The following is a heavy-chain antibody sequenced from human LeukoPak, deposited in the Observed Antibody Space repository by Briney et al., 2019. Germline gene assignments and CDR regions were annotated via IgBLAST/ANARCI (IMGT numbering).Heavy chain of an antibody. Sequence: ASVKVSCKASGYTFTSYYMHWVRQAPREGLEWMGIINPSGGSTSYAQKFQGRVTMTRDTSTSTVYMELSSLRSEDTAVYYCARWNTAMAFDYWGQGTLVTVSS. CDR1: GYTFTSYY. V-gene: IGHV1-46*01. D-gene: IGHD5-18*01. CDR2: INPSGGST. J-gene: IGHJ4*02. CDR3: ARWNTAMAFDY.